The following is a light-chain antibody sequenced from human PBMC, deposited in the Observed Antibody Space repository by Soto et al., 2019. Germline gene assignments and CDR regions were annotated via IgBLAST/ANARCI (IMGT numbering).Light chain of an antibody. CDR1: QSISSTY. CDR2: GAS. V-gene: IGKV3-20*01. CDR3: QQYGSSPYT. J-gene: IGKJ2*01. Sequence: EIVLTQSPGTLSLSPGERATLSCRARQSISSTYLAWYQKKPGQAPRLLLYGASSRATGIPDRFSGSGSGRDFTLTISRLEPEDFAVYYCQQYGSSPYTFGQGTKLEI.